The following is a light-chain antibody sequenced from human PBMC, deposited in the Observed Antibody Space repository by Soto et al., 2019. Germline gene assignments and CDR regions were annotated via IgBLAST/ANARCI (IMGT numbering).Light chain of an antibody. CDR3: QTWGTGFHVV. Sequence: HLVLTQSPSASASLGASVKLTCTLSSGHSSYAIAWHQQQPEKGPRYLMKLNSDGSHSKGDGIPDRFSGSSSGAERYLTISSLQSEDEADYYCQTWGTGFHVVFGGGTKLTVL. CDR2: LNSDGSH. V-gene: IGLV4-69*01. J-gene: IGLJ2*01. CDR1: SGHSSYA.